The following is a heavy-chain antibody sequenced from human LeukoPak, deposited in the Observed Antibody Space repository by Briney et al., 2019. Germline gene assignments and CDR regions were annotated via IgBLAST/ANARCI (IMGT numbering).Heavy chain of an antibody. D-gene: IGHD6-13*01. CDR3: AKGYSSMQQLGYFDY. Sequence: SGGSLRLSCAASGFTFSSYGMHWVGQAPGKGLEWVAVISSGGGSKYYADSVKGRFTISRDSSKNTLYLQMNSLRGEDTAGYYSAKGYSSMQQLGYFDYWGQGTLVTVSS. J-gene: IGHJ4*01. CDR2: ISSGGGSK. CDR1: GFTFSSYG. V-gene: IGHV3-30*18.